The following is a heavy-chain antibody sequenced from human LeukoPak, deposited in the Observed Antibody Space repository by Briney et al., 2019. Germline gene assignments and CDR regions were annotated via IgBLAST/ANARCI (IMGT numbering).Heavy chain of an antibody. CDR1: GFTFSSYA. CDR2: ISGSGGST. CDR3: AKAIRAYYESSVFDY. Sequence: GGSLRLSCAASGFTFSSYAMSWVRQAPGKGLEWVSAISGSGGSTYYADSVKGRFTISRDNSKNTLYLQMNSLRAEDTAVYYCAKAIRAYYESSVFDYGGREPRAPVP. J-gene: IGHJ4*02. V-gene: IGHV3-23*01. D-gene: IGHD3-22*01.